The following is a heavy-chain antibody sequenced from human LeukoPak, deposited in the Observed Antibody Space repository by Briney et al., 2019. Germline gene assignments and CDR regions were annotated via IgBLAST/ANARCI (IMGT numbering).Heavy chain of an antibody. V-gene: IGHV3-30-3*01. CDR2: ISYDGSNK. CDR3: ARDGGYGSGSYYPYYFDY. J-gene: IGHJ4*02. D-gene: IGHD3-10*01. CDR1: GFTFSSYA. Sequence: GRSLRLSCAASGFTFSSYAMHWVRQAPVKGLEWVAVISYDGSNKYYADSVKGRFTISRDNSKNTLYLQMNSLRAEDTAVYYCARDGGYGSGSYYPYYFDYWGQGTLVTVSS.